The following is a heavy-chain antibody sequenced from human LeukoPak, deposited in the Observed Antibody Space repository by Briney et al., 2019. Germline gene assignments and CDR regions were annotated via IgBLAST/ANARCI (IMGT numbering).Heavy chain of an antibody. CDR3: ARTDWCSGGSCYSGGYYYMDV. Sequence: SETLSLTCTVSGGSISSYYWSWIRQPPGKGLEWIGYIYYSGSTNYNPSLKSRVTISVDTSKNRFSLKLSSVTAADTAVYYCARTDWCSGGSCYSGGYYYMDVWGKGTTVTVSS. D-gene: IGHD2-15*01. CDR1: GGSISSYY. CDR2: IYYSGST. J-gene: IGHJ6*03. V-gene: IGHV4-59*01.